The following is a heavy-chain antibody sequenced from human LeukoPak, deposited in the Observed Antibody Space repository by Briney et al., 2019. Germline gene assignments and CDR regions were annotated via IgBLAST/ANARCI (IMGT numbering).Heavy chain of an antibody. V-gene: IGHV3-23*01. CDR1: GFTFSSYA. Sequence: GGSLRLSCAASGFTFSSYAMSWVRQAPGKGLEWVSAISGSGGSTYYADSVKGRFTISRDNSKNTLYLQMNSLRAEDTAVYYCAKEMDSRDYYGSGSCDHWGQGTLVTVSS. D-gene: IGHD3-10*01. J-gene: IGHJ4*02. CDR2: ISGSGGST. CDR3: AKEMDSRDYYGSGSCDH.